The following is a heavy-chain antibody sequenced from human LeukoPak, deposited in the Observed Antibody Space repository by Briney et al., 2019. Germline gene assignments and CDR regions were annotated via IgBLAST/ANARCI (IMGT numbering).Heavy chain of an antibody. V-gene: IGHV4-59*08. CDR3: ARGDSGSYSNFDY. J-gene: IGHJ4*02. CDR1: GGSITKYY. Sequence: SETLSLTCTVSGGSITKYYWSWIRQPPGKGLEWIGYIHYSGSTKYKSSLKSRVTISVDTSKNQFSLKLNSVTAADTAVYYCARGDSGSYSNFDYWGQGTLVTVSS. D-gene: IGHD1-26*01. CDR2: IHYSGST.